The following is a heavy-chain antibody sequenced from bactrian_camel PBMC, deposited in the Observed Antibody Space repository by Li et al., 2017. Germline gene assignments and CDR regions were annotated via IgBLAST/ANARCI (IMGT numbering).Heavy chain of an antibody. Sequence: QVQLVESGGGSVLAGGSLRLSCGASGSIYGDACVGWLRQAPGREREGVAAIDSVGIASYADSVKGRFIISRDSAKNTLSLQMNSLQPEDTAMYYCAAERLLVGFRTCGGTATVTLFTNRGQGTQVTVS. J-gene: IGHJ4*01. D-gene: IGHD4*01. CDR1: GSIYGDAC. CDR2: IDSVGIA. CDR3: AAERLLVGFRTCGGTATVTLFTN. V-gene: IGHV3S53*01.